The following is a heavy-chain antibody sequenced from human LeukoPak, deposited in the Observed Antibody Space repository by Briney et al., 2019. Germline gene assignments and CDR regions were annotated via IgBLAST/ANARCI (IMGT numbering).Heavy chain of an antibody. J-gene: IGHJ4*02. CDR3: ALRAGSRFDY. CDR1: GYTFTGYY. D-gene: IGHD6-25*01. V-gene: IGHV1-2*02. CDR2: INPNSGGT. Sequence: ASVKVSCKASGYTFTGYYMHWVRQAPGQGLEWMGWINPNSGGTNYAQKLQGRVTLTRDTAISKAYMELSRLRSDDTAVYYCALRAGSRFDYWGQGTLVTVSS.